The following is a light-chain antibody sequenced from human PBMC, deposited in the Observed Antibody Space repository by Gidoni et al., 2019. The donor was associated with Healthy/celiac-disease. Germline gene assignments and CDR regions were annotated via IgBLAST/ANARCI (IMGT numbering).Light chain of an antibody. V-gene: IGKV4-1*01. CDR1: QSVLYSSNNKNY. CDR2: WAS. CDR3: QQYYSTPHT. Sequence: DILMTQSPDSLAVSLGERATINCKSSQSVLYSSNNKNYLAWYQQKPGQPPKLLIYWASTRESGVPDRFSGSGSGTDFTLTISSLQAEDVAVYYCQQYYSTPHTFGQGTKLEIK. J-gene: IGKJ2*01.